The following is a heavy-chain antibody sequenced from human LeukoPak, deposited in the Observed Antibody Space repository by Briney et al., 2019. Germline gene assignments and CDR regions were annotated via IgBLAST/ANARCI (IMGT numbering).Heavy chain of an antibody. J-gene: IGHJ3*02. V-gene: IGHV4-30-4*08. CDR3: ARETHDSSGYGGNAFDI. CDR2: IYYSGST. CDR1: GGSISSGDYY. Sequence: SETLSLTCTVSGGSISSGDYYWSWIRQPPGKGLEWIGYIYYSGSTYYNPSLKSRVTILVDTSKNQFSLKLSSVTAADTAVYYCARETHDSSGYGGNAFDIWGQGTMVTVSS. D-gene: IGHD3-22*01.